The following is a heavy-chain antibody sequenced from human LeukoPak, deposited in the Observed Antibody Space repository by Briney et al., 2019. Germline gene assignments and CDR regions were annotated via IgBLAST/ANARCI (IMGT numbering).Heavy chain of an antibody. D-gene: IGHD5-12*01. V-gene: IGHV3-7*01. J-gene: IGHJ4*02. CDR1: GFTFSSYW. CDR3: ARGVVATTSKVDY. Sequence: GGSLRLSCAASGFTFSSYWMSWVRQAPGKGLEWVANIKQDGSEKYYVDSVKGRFTISRDNAKNSLYLQMNSLRDEDTAVYYCARGVVATTSKVDYWGQGTLVTVSS. CDR2: IKQDGSEK.